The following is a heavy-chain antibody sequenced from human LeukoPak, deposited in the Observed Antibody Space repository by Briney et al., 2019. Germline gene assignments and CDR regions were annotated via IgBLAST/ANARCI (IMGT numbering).Heavy chain of an antibody. CDR3: ARPHSTFFDQDAAYYFDY. Sequence: SETLSLTCTVHGGSFSGYYWSWIRQPPAKGLEGIREINHRGNTNNNPSLKSRVTMSVDTSKNQFSLILTSVTAADTAVYYCARPHSTFFDQDAAYYFDYWGQGILVTVSS. D-gene: IGHD3-9*01. V-gene: IGHV4-34*01. J-gene: IGHJ4*02. CDR1: GGSFSGYY. CDR2: INHRGNT.